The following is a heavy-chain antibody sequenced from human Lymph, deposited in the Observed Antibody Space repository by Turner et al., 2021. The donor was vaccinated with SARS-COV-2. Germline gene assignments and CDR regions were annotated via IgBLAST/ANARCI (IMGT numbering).Heavy chain of an antibody. CDR1: GFSLSNGRMG. CDR2: IVSNDEK. D-gene: IGHD3-9*01. J-gene: IGHJ5*02. CDR3: ERIGNDILAGLLDWFDP. V-gene: IGHV2-26*01. Sequence: QVTLKESGPVLVKPTETLTLTCTVSGFSLSNGRMGVSWIRQPPGKALEWLAHIVSNDEKSYSTSLKSRHTISKDTSKNQVVLTKTNMDPVDTDTYYCERIGNDILAGLLDWFDPWGQGTLVTVSS.